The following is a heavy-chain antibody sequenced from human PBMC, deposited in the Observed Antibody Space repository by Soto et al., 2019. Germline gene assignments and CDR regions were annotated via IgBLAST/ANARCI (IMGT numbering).Heavy chain of an antibody. CDR2: TYHSGNP. CDR1: GDTIRTGGYT. V-gene: IGHV4-30-2*01. D-gene: IGHD5-18*01. Sequence: PSETRCLRCEVSGDTIRTGGYTVAWIRQPPGEALEWIGHTYHSGNPYYNPSLKSRVIISVDRSKNQFSLKVRSVTAADTAVYYCAKDSGYNYGYFRWFDPWGQGTLVTVS. J-gene: IGHJ5*02. CDR3: AKDSGYNYGYFRWFDP.